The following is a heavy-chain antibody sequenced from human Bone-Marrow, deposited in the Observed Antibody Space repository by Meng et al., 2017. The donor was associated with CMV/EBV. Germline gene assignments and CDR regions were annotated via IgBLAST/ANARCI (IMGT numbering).Heavy chain of an antibody. D-gene: IGHD3-10*01. CDR1: GFTFDDYA. J-gene: IGHJ6*02. V-gene: IGHV3-9*01. Sequence: SLKISCAASGFTFDDYAMHWVRQAPGKGLEWVSGISWNSGSIGYADSVKGRFTISRDNAKNSLYLQMNSLRAEDTALYYCAKGVYYYGMDVWGQGTTVTVS. CDR2: ISWNSGSI. CDR3: AKGVYYYGMDV.